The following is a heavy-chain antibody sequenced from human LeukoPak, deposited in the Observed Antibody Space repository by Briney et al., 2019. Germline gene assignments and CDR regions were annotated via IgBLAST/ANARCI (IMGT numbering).Heavy chain of an antibody. D-gene: IGHD6-19*01. V-gene: IGHV3-48*02. Sequence: GGSLRLSCAGSGFTFSSYWMSWVRQAPGKGLEWVSYISSSTITIYYADSVKGRFTISRDNAKNSLYLQVNSLRDEDTAVYYCARAMYSSDWYDFDYWGQGTLVTVSS. CDR3: ARAMYSSDWYDFDY. J-gene: IGHJ4*02. CDR1: GFTFSSYW. CDR2: ISSSTITI.